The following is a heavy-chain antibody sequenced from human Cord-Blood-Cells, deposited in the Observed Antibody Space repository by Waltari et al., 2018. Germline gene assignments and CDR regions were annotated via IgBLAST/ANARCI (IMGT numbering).Heavy chain of an antibody. V-gene: IGHV3-30*18. D-gene: IGHD4-17*01. CDR3: AKSDTVTTYYFDY. CDR1: GFTFSSYG. J-gene: IGHJ4*02. Sequence: QVQLVESGGGVVQPGRSLRLSCAASGFTFSSYGMPWVRMAPGKGLEWVAVISYDGSNKYYADSVKGRFTISRDNSKNTLYLQMNSLRAEDTAVYYCAKSDTVTTYYFDYWGQGTLVTVSS. CDR2: ISYDGSNK.